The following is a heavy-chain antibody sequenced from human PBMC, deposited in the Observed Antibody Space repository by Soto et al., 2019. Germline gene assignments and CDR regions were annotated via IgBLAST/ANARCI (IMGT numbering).Heavy chain of an antibody. CDR1: GGFISSSSYY. J-gene: IGHJ6*02. D-gene: IGHD3-3*01. CDR3: ARGFGAARRNEKYGMDV. CDR2: IYYSGST. V-gene: IGHV4-39*01. Sequence: SETLSLSCTVSGGFISSSSYYWGWIRQPPGKGLEWIGSIYYSGSTYYNPSLKSRVTISVDTSKNQFSLKLSSVTAADTAVYYCARGFGAARRNEKYGMDVWGQGTTVTVSS.